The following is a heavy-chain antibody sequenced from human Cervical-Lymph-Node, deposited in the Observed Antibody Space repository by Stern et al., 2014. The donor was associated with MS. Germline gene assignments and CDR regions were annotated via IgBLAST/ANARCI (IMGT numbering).Heavy chain of an antibody. J-gene: IGHJ6*02. Sequence: VQLLESGGEVKKPGSSVKVSCKASGDTFSIYAISWVRQAPGQGLEWMGGVIPISGTTNYAQKFQGRVTITADEFTRTAYMELSSLRSEDTAVYYCARETLTRSYYYGMDVWGQGTTVTVSS. CDR1: GDTFSIYA. CDR2: VIPISGTT. D-gene: IGHD4-11*01. V-gene: IGHV1-69*01. CDR3: ARETLTRSYYYGMDV.